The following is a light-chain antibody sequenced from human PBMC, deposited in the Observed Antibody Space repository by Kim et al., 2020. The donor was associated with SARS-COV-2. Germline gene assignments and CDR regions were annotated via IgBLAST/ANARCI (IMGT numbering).Light chain of an antibody. CDR3: QQYKSHPLT. V-gene: IGKV1-16*01. Sequence: SASGGDRVSINCRASQGVSDKLAWIQQKPGKAPKSLIYAASNLQRGVPSRFSAVGSGTDFTLIISSLQPEDFATYYCQQYKSHPLTFGGGTKVEI. CDR2: AAS. J-gene: IGKJ4*01. CDR1: QGVSDK.